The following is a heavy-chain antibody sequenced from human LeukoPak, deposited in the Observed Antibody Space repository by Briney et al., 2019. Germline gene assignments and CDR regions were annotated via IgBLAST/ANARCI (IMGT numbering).Heavy chain of an antibody. CDR1: GFTFSSYS. CDR2: ISSSSSYI. J-gene: IGHJ4*02. V-gene: IGHV3-21*01. Sequence: GGSLRLSCAASGFTFSSYSMSWVRQAPGEGLEWVSSISSSSSYIYYADSVKGRFTISRDNAKNSLYLQMNSLRVEDTAVYYRAREATVLTDYWGQGTLVTVSS. CDR3: AREATVLTDY. D-gene: IGHD1-14*01.